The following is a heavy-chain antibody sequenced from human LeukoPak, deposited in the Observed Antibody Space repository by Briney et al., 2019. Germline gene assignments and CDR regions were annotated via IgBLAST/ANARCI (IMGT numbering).Heavy chain of an antibody. CDR2: IDPSDSYT. D-gene: IGHD6-13*01. Sequence: GESLKISCKGSGYSFTSYWISWVRQMPGKGLEWMGRIDPSDSYTNYSPSLQGHVTISADKSISTAYLQWSSLKASDTAMYYCARHRYSSSQDAFDIWGQGTMVTVSS. J-gene: IGHJ3*02. V-gene: IGHV5-10-1*01. CDR3: ARHRYSSSQDAFDI. CDR1: GYSFTSYW.